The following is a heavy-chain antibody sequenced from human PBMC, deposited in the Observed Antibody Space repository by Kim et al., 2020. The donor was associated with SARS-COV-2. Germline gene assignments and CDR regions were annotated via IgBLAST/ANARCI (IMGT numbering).Heavy chain of an antibody. V-gene: IGHV4-34*01. Sequence: GRTTYNPALNSRVTISVDTSKNQFSLKLGSVPAADTAVYYCARSYGYFDYWGQGTLVTVSS. CDR2: GRT. D-gene: IGHD3-10*01. J-gene: IGHJ4*02. CDR3: ARSYGYFDY.